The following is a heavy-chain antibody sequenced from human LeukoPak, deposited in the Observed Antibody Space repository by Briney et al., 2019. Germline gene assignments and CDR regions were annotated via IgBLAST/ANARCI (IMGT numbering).Heavy chain of an antibody. Sequence: NPSQTLSLTCTVSGGSISSGSYYWSWIRQPAGKGLEWIGRIYTSGSTNYNPSLKSRVTISVDTSKNQFSLKLSSVTAADTAVYYCARDVRYCSSTSCYINWFDPWGQGTLVTVSP. D-gene: IGHD2-2*02. J-gene: IGHJ5*02. CDR1: GGSISSGSYY. CDR2: IYTSGST. V-gene: IGHV4-61*02. CDR3: ARDVRYCSSTSCYINWFDP.